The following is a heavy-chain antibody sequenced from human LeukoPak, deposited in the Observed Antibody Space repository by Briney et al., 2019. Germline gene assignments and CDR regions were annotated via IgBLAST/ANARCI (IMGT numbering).Heavy chain of an antibody. CDR2: INHSGST. CDR3: ARGFVDTAMTVN. D-gene: IGHD5-18*01. V-gene: IGHV4-34*01. Sequence: PSETLSLTCAVYGESFSGYDWSWIRQPPGKGLEWIGEINHSGSTYYNPSLKSRVTISVDTSKNQFSLKLSSVTAADTAVYYCARGFVDTAMTVNWGQGTLVTVSS. J-gene: IGHJ4*02. CDR1: GESFSGYD.